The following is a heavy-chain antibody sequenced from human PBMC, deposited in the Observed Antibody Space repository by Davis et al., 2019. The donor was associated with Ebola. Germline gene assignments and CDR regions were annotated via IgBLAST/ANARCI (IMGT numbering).Heavy chain of an antibody. D-gene: IGHD1-26*01. CDR2: ISPNTGGT. CDR3: ARLGSAPFDY. CDR1: GYTFTVYY. J-gene: IGHJ4*02. V-gene: IGHV1-2*02. Sequence: ASVKVSCKASGYTFTVYYMHWVRQAPGQGLEWMGWISPNTGGTIYAQKFQDRVTMTRDTSISTAYMELRRLRSDDTAVYYCARLGSAPFDYWGQGTLVTVSS.